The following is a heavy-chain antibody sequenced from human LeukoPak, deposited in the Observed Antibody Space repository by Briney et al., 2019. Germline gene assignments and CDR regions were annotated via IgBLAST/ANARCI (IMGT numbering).Heavy chain of an antibody. J-gene: IGHJ4*02. D-gene: IGHD6-13*01. Sequence: GGSLRLSCAVSGYSVSGYWMTCVRQSPGKGLECVANIKQDGSEKNYVDSVKGRFTISRDNAENSLFLQMNSLRVEDTAVYYCAREWQGGIAAAGTRIEGDYWGQGTLVAVSS. V-gene: IGHV3-7*01. CDR3: AREWQGGIAAAGTRIEGDY. CDR1: GYSVSGYW. CDR2: IKQDGSEK.